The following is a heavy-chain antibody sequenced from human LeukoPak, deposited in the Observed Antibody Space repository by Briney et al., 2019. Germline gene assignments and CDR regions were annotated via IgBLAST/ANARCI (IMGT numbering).Heavy chain of an antibody. CDR2: IRNRAYSYTT. J-gene: IGHJ3*02. D-gene: IGHD3-10*02. CDR3: ARAYVPQSAFDI. Sequence: PGGSLRLSCAASGFIFSDHYMDWVRQAPGKGLEWVGRIRNRAYSYTTDYAAPVKGGFTISRDDSKNSLYLHMSSLRTEDTAVYYCARAYVPQSAFDIWGQGTMVTVSS. CDR1: GFIFSDHY. V-gene: IGHV3-72*01.